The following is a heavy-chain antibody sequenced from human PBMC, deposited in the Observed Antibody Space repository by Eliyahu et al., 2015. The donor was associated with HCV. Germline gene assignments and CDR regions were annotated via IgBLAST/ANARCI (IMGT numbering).Heavy chain of an antibody. CDR1: GFTFXXYD. J-gene: IGHJ3*02. Sequence: EVQLVESGGGLVQPGGSLRLSCAASGFTFXXYDMHWVRQATGKGLGWVSAIGTAGDTYYPGSVKGRFTISRENAKNSLYLQMNSLRAGDTAVYYCARSGTGYYGSGTGYAFDIWGQGTMVTVSS. V-gene: IGHV3-13*01. CDR2: IGTAGDT. D-gene: IGHD3-10*01. CDR3: ARSGTGYYGSGTGYAFDI.